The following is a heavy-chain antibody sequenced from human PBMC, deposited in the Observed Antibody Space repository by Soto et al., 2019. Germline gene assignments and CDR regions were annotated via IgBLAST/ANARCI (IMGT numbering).Heavy chain of an antibody. Sequence: QLQLQESGSGLVKPSQTLSLTCAVSGGSISSGGYSWSWIRQPPGKGLEWIGYIYHSGSTYYNPSLKSRVTISVDRSKNQFSLKLSSVTAADTAVYYCARAPPGGGNYGGGAFDIWGQGTMVTVSS. CDR3: ARAPPGGGNYGGGAFDI. J-gene: IGHJ3*02. CDR2: IYHSGST. CDR1: GGSISSGGYS. D-gene: IGHD4-4*01. V-gene: IGHV4-30-2*01.